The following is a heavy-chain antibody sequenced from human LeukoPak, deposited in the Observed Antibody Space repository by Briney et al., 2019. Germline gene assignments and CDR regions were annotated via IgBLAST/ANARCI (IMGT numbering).Heavy chain of an antibody. CDR2: IWFDGSKT. J-gene: IGHJ4*02. D-gene: IGHD6-19*01. CDR3: ESTGYSSGWAY. Sequence: GGSLRLSCVASGFSFSSYAMHWVRQAPGKGLEWVAAIWFDGSKTYYEDSVKGRFTISRDTSANTLFLQMNSLAAEDTAVYYCESTGYSSGWAYWGQGTLVTVSS. CDR1: GFSFSSYA. V-gene: IGHV3-33*02.